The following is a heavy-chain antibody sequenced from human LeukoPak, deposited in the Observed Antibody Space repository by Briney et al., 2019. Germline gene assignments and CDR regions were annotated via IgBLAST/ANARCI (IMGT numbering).Heavy chain of an antibody. D-gene: IGHD6-25*01. J-gene: IGHJ4*02. V-gene: IGHV4-39*02. CDR1: GGSISSNTYY. Sequence: SETLSLTCTVSGGSISSNTYYWSWIRQPPGKGQEWIGSIRYSGRTYYKPSLKSRVTLSVDTSKNQLLLNLRSVTAADTAMYYCAREFNGSPDYLGQGTLVTVSS. CDR2: IRYSGRT. CDR3: AREFNGSPDY.